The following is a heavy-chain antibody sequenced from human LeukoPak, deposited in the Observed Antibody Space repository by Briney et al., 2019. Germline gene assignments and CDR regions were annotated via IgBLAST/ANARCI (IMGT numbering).Heavy chain of an antibody. V-gene: IGHV3-7*04. J-gene: IGHJ4*02. Sequence: PGGSLRLSCAASGFTFSRYWMSWVRQAPGKGLEWVANINRDGGEKYHVDSVKGRFTISRDNAKNSLYLQMNTLSTEDTAIYYCARAPEGSGSPYYFDHWGKEILVTLSS. D-gene: IGHD3-10*01. CDR1: GFTFSRYW. CDR2: INRDGGEK. CDR3: ARAPEGSGSPYYFDH.